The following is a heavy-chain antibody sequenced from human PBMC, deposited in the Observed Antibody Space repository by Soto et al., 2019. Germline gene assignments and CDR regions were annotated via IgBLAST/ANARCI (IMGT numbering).Heavy chain of an antibody. CDR2: IYYSGST. V-gene: IGHV4-39*01. D-gene: IGHD6-13*01. CDR1: GGSISSSSYY. Sequence: SETLSLTCTVSGGSISSSSYYWGWIRQPPGKGLEWIGSIYYSGSTYYNPSLKSRVTISVDTSKNQFSLKLSSVTAADTAVYYCARHIDGSSFFSTGGSDYWGQGTLVTVSS. CDR3: ARHIDGSSFFSTGGSDY. J-gene: IGHJ4*02.